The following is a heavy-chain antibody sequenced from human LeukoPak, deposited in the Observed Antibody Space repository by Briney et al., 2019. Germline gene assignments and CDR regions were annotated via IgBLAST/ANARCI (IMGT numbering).Heavy chain of an antibody. J-gene: IGHJ4*02. Sequence: SETLSLTCTVSGGSISSYYWSWIRQPPGKGLEWIGYIYYSGSTNYNPSLKSRVTISVDRSKNQFSLKLNSVTAADTAVYYCARASVVAGSGLDYWGQGTLVTVSS. CDR2: IYYSGST. V-gene: IGHV4-59*12. CDR3: ARASVVAGSGLDY. CDR1: GGSISSYY. D-gene: IGHD6-19*01.